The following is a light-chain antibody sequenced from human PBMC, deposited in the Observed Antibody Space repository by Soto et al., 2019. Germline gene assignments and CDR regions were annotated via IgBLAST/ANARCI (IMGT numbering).Light chain of an antibody. CDR3: QQYNSDST. CDR2: KAS. Sequence: IQMTQSPSTLSASVGDRVTITCRASQSISIWLAWYQQKPGKAPKLLIYKASSLESEVPSRFSGSGSGTEFTLTINSLQPDDSATYDCQQYNSDSTFGQGTKVEIK. CDR1: QSISIW. J-gene: IGKJ1*01. V-gene: IGKV1-5*03.